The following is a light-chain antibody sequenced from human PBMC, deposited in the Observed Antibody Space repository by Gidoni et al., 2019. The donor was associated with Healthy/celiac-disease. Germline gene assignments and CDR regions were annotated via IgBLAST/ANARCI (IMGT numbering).Light chain of an antibody. CDR2: KAS. J-gene: IGKJ2*01. CDR3: QQYNSYAYT. Sequence: IQMPQSPSTLSASVGDRVTITCRASQSISSWLAWYQQKPGKAPKLLIYKASSLESGVPSRFSGSGSGTEFTLTISSLQPDDFATYYCQQYNSYAYTCGQGTKLEIK. CDR1: QSISSW. V-gene: IGKV1-5*03.